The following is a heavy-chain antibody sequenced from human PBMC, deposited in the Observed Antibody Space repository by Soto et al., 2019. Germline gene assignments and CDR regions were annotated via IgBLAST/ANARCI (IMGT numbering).Heavy chain of an antibody. CDR3: ARCQSDYGDYRYESYYYYGMDV. V-gene: IGHV1-46*01. J-gene: IGHJ6*02. D-gene: IGHD4-17*01. CDR1: GYTFTSYY. CDR2: INPSGGST. Sequence: ASVKVSCKASGYTFTSYYMHWVRQAPGQGLEWMGIINPSGGSTSYAQKFQGRVTMTRDTSTSTVYMELSSLRSEDTAVYYCARCQSDYGDYRYESYYYYGMDVWGQGTTVTVSS.